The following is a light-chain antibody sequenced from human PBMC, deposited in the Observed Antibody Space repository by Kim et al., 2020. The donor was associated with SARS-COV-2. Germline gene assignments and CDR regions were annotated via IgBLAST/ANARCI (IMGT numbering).Light chain of an antibody. V-gene: IGKV3-11*01. CDR3: QQRSNWPT. CDR2: DAS. CDR1: QSVSTY. J-gene: IGKJ1*01. Sequence: EIVLTQSPGTLSLSPGERATLSCRASQSVSTYLAWYQQKPGQAPRLLIYDASSRVTGIPARFSGSGSGTDFTLTISSLEPEDFAVYYCQQRSNWPTFGQGTKVDIK.